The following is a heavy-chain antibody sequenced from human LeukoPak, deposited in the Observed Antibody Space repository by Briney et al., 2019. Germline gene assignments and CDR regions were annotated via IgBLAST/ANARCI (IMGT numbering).Heavy chain of an antibody. CDR3: ARGGFWSGYHHFDY. CDR1: GGSFSGYY. V-gene: IGHV4-34*01. J-gene: IGHJ4*02. CDR2: INHSGST. Sequence: SETLSLTCAVYGGSFSGYYWSWIRQPPGKGLEWIGEINHSGSTNYNPSLKSRVTISVDTSKNQFSLKLSSVTAADTAVYYCARGGFWSGYHHFDYWGQGTLVTASS. D-gene: IGHD3-3*01.